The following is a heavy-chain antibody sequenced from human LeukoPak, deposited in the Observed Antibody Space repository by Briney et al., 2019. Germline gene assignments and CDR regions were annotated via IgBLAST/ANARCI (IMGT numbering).Heavy chain of an antibody. D-gene: IGHD2-2*01. J-gene: IGHJ5*02. Sequence: ASVKVSCKASGYTFTGYYMHWVRQAPGQGLEWMGWINPNSGGTNYAQEFQGRVTMTRDTSISTAYMELSRLRSDDTAVYYCATANYCSSTSCSPWGQGTLVTVSS. CDR3: ATANYCSSTSCSP. V-gene: IGHV1-2*02. CDR1: GYTFTGYY. CDR2: INPNSGGT.